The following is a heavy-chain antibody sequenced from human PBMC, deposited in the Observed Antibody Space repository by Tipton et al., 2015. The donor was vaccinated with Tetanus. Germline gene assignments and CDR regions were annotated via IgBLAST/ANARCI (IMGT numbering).Heavy chain of an antibody. CDR2: IYYYNGST. J-gene: IGHJ5*02. Sequence: TLSLTCTVSGGSITSGTYYWGWIRQPPGKGLEWIGNIYYYNGSTYYNSPLKSRVTISLDTSKNQFSLKMTSVTAADTAVYYCARQADNWFDPWGQGTLVVVSS. V-gene: IGHV4-39*01. CDR3: ARQADNWFDP. CDR1: GGSITSGTYY.